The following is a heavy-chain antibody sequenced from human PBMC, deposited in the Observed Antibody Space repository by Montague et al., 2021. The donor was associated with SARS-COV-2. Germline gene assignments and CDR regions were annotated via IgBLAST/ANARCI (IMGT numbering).Heavy chain of an antibody. J-gene: IGHJ6*02. CDR1: GYTFIGYY. CDR2: INPNSGGT. CDR3: ARVGAAAGLYYYYGMDV. Sequence: SVKVSCKASGYTFIGYYMHWVRQAPGQGLEWMGWINPNSGGTNYAQKFQGRVTMTRGTSISTAYMELSRLRSDDTAVYYCARVGAAAGLYYYYGMDVWGQGTTVTVSS. D-gene: IGHD6-13*01. V-gene: IGHV1-2*02.